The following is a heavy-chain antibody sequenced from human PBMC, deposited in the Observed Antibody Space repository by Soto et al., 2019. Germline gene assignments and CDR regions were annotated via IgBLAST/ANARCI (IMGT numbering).Heavy chain of an antibody. CDR2: IYYSGST. V-gene: IGHV4-59*01. D-gene: IGHD3-10*01. CDR3: AREKSGSGPNWFDP. Sequence: PSETLSLTCTVSGGSISSYYWSWIRQPPGKGLEWIGYIYYSGSTNYNPSLKSRVTISVDTSKNQFSLKLSSVTAADTAVYYCAREKSGSGPNWFDPWGQGTLVTVSS. CDR1: GGSISSYY. J-gene: IGHJ5*02.